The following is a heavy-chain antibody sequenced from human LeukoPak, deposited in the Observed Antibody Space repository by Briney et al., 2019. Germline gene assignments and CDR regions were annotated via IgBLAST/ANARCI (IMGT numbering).Heavy chain of an antibody. V-gene: IGHV4-59*11. Sequence: PSETLSLTCTVSGGSISSHYWSWIRQPPGKGLEWIGYIYYSGSTNYNPSLKSRVTISVDTSKNQFSLKLSSVTAADTAVYYCAHGAGYCSGGSCYSFFDYWGQGTLATVSS. J-gene: IGHJ4*02. D-gene: IGHD2-15*01. CDR3: AHGAGYCSGGSCYSFFDY. CDR2: IYYSGST. CDR1: GGSISSHY.